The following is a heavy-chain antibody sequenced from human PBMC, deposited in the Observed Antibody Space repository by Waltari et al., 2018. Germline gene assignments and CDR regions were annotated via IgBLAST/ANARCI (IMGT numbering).Heavy chain of an antibody. J-gene: IGHJ5*02. CDR1: GGSISSYY. CDR2: IYYSGST. Sequence: QVQLQESGPGLVKPSETLSLTCTVSGGSISSYYWSWIRQPPGKGLDWIGYIYYSGSTNYNPSLKSRVTISVDTSKNQFSLKLSSVTAADTAVYYCARLPAVAGGTNWFDPWGQGTLVTVSS. V-gene: IGHV4-59*01. D-gene: IGHD6-19*01. CDR3: ARLPAVAGGTNWFDP.